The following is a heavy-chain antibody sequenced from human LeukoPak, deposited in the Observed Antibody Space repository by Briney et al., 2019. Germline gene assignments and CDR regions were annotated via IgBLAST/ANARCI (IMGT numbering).Heavy chain of an antibody. V-gene: IGHV3-30*02. CDR2: IQYDGSNE. CDR3: AKDRCSNGIGCYYYYMDV. J-gene: IGHJ6*03. D-gene: IGHD2-8*01. CDR1: GFTVSSNS. Sequence: GGSLRLSCTVSGFTVSSNSMSWVRQAPGKGLEWVAYIQYDGSNEQYADSVKGRFSISRDSSKNILYLQMNSLRAEDTAVYYCAKDRCSNGIGCYYYYMDVWGKGTTVTISS.